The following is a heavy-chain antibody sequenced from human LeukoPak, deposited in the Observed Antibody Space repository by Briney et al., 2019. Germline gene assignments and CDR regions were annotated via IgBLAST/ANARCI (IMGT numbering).Heavy chain of an antibody. CDR1: GFTFGDYA. J-gene: IGHJ4*02. Sequence: PGGSLRLSCTASGFTFGDYAMSWVRQAPGKRLEWVGFIRSKAYGGTTEYAASVKGRFTISRDDSKSIAYLQMNSLKTEDTAVYYCTRDTPYYYDSSGYYDYWGQGTLVTVSS. CDR3: TRDTPYYYDSSGYYDY. D-gene: IGHD3-22*01. V-gene: IGHV3-49*04. CDR2: IRSKAYGGTT.